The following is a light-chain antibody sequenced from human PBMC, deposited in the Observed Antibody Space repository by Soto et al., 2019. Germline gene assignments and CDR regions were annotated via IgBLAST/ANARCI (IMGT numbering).Light chain of an antibody. Sequence: SYELTQPPSVSVAPGKTARITCGGNNIGSKSVNWYQQKAGQAPILAMYYDSDRPSGIPERFSGSNSGNTATLTISTVEAGDEAEYYCQVWDISSNHVVFGGGTKVTVL. J-gene: IGLJ2*01. CDR3: QVWDISSNHVV. CDR1: NIGSKS. CDR2: YDS. V-gene: IGLV3-21*04.